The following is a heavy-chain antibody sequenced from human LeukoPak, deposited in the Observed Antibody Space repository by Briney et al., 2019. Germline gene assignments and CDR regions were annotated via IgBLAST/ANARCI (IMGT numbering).Heavy chain of an antibody. D-gene: IGHD3-22*01. CDR3: ASPSSYYYDSSDPRAFDI. Sequence: ASVKVSCKASGYTFTTYYMHWVRQAPGQGLEWMGIINPSGGSTTYAQKFQGRVTMTRDTSTSTVYMELSSLRSEDTAVYYCASPSSYYYDSSDPRAFDIWGQGTMVTVSS. V-gene: IGHV1-46*03. CDR1: GYTFTTYY. CDR2: INPSGGST. J-gene: IGHJ3*02.